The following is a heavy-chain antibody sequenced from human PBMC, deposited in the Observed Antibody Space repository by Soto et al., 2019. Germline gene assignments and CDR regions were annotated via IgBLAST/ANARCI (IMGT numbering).Heavy chain of an antibody. Sequence: ASVKVSCKASGYTFTSYAMHWVRQAPGQRLEWMGWINAGNGNTKYSQKFQGRVTITRGTSASTAYMELSSLRSEDTAVYYCARVGSSGWYYFDYWGQGTLVTVSS. CDR3: ARVGSSGWYYFDY. CDR1: GYTFTSYA. D-gene: IGHD6-19*01. V-gene: IGHV1-3*01. CDR2: INAGNGNT. J-gene: IGHJ4*02.